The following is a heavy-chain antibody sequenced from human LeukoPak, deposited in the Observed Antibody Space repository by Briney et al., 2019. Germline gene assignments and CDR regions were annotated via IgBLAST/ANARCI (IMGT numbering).Heavy chain of an antibody. D-gene: IGHD3-22*01. CDR2: INPNSGGT. CDR3: ARSGAYYYDSSGYYHQ. V-gene: IGHV1-2*02. Sequence: ASVKVSCKASGYTFTGYYMHWVRQAPGQGLEWMGWINPNSGGTNYAQKFQGRVTMTRDTSISTAYMELSRLRSDDTAVYYCARSGAYYYDSSGYYHQWGQGTLVTVSS. CDR1: GYTFTGYY. J-gene: IGHJ4*02.